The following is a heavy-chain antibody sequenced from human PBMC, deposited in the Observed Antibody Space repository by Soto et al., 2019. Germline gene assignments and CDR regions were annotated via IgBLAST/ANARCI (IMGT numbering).Heavy chain of an antibody. CDR1: GGTFNIYA. J-gene: IGHJ2*01. Sequence: QVQLVQSGAEVKKPGSSVNVSCKASGGTFNIYAFSWVRQAPGQVLEWMGGIIPIFVTPNYAQKFQGRVTITPYESTSTGYMELRSLRSEDTAVYFCARGAPSGDTINWYLSANWYLDRWGRGTMVTVPS. V-gene: IGHV1-69*01. D-gene: IGHD6-13*01. CDR3: ARGAPSGDTINWYLSANWYLDR. CDR2: IIPIFVTP.